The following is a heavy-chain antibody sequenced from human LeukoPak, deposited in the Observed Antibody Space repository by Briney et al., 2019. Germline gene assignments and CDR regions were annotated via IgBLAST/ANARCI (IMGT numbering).Heavy chain of an antibody. D-gene: IGHD1-26*01. Sequence: GASVKVSCKASGGTFSSYTITWVRQAPGQGLEWMGGIIPIFGTANYAQKFQGRVTITADKSTSTAYMELSSLRSEDTAVYYCARVGATADKSGYWFDPWGQGTLVTVSS. J-gene: IGHJ5*02. CDR2: IIPIFGTA. V-gene: IGHV1-69*06. CDR3: ARVGATADKSGYWFDP. CDR1: GGTFSSYT.